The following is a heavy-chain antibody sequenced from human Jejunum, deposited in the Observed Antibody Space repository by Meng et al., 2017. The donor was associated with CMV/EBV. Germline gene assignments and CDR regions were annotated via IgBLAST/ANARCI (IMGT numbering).Heavy chain of an antibody. D-gene: IGHD2-15*01. Sequence: MNWIRQAPGKGLEWVSYISISGSTIYYADSVKGRFTISRDNAKNSLYLQMNSLRAEDTAVYYCARAGGLGYCRGGSCYSNDYYLDSWSQGTLVTVSS. CDR2: ISISGSTI. CDR3: ARAGGLGYCRGGSCYSNDYYLDS. J-gene: IGHJ4*02. V-gene: IGHV3-11*01.